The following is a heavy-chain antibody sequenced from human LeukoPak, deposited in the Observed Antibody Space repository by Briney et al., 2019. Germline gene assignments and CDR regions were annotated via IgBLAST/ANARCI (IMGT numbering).Heavy chain of an antibody. V-gene: IGHV3-30-3*01. Sequence: GGSLRLSCAASGFPFSSYAMHWVRQAPGKGLEWVAVISYDGSNKYYADSVKGRFTISRDNSKNTLYLQMNSLRAEDTAVYYCARDSPSGVVVVAATSESHYYDSGNFDYWGQGTLVTVSS. CDR2: ISYDGSNK. D-gene: IGHD2-15*01. J-gene: IGHJ4*02. CDR3: ARDSPSGVVVVAATSESHYYDSGNFDY. CDR1: GFPFSSYA.